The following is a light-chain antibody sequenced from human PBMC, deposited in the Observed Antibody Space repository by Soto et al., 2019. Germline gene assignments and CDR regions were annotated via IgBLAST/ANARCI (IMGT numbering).Light chain of an antibody. CDR1: PNVNTW. V-gene: IGKV1-5*03. Sequence: DVQMTQAPSTLSASVGDRVTITCRASPNVNTWLGWYQQKPGRAPDLLIHKASTFDSGAPSRVSGSGSGTQFTLPVRSLQHDDVAPCCCHPSASAPHPFGGGNKVQIK. CDR2: KAS. J-gene: IGKJ4*01. CDR3: HPSASAPHP.